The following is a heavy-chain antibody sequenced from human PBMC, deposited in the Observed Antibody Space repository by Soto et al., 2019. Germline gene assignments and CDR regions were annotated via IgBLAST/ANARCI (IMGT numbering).Heavy chain of an antibody. CDR3: ARGKGMDEYYYYYGMDI. Sequence: GASVKVSCKASGYTFSTYSMHWVRQAPGHSLEWMGWINGATGQTRSSQRFQDRVTITRDTSASTAYMELSGLRSGDTAAYYCARGKGMDEYYYYYGMDIWGQGTTVTVSS. V-gene: IGHV1-3*01. CDR2: INGATGQT. CDR1: GYTFSTYS. J-gene: IGHJ6*02.